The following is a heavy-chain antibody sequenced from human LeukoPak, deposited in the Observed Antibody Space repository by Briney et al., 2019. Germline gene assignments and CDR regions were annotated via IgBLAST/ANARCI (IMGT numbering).Heavy chain of an antibody. CDR1: GGSISSGDYY. V-gene: IGHV4-30-4*01. J-gene: IGHJ6*02. CDR3: ASTGKAKTYYGKDV. CDR2: IYYSGST. Sequence: ASQTLSLTCTVSGGSISSGDYYWSWIRQPPGKGLEWIGYIYYSGSTYYNPSLKSRVTISVDTSKNQFSLKLSSVTAADTAVYYCASTGKAKTYYGKDVWGQGTTVTVSS.